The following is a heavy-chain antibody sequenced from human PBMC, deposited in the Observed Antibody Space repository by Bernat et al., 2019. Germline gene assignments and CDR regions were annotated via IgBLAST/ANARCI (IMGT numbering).Heavy chain of an antibody. V-gene: IGHV3-30-3*01. J-gene: IGHJ4*02. CDR2: ISYDGSNK. CDR3: AGGLRGGGGSSSELDY. Sequence: QVQLVESGGGVVQPGRSLRLSCAASGFTFSSYAMHWVRQAPGKGLEWVAVISYDGSNKYYARSVKGRFTISRDNSKNTLYRQMNGLGAEDTAVYYCAGGLRGGGGSSSELDYWGQGTLVTVSS. CDR1: GFTFSSYA. D-gene: IGHD6-6*01.